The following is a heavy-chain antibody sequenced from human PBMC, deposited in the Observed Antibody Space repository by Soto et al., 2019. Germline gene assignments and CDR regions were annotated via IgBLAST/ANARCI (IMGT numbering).Heavy chain of an antibody. CDR3: ARDRRRHCSSTSCAWGEN. J-gene: IGHJ4*02. CDR2: IYYSGST. V-gene: IGHV4-31*03. D-gene: IGHD2-2*01. CDR1: GGSISSGGYY. Sequence: SETLSLTCTVSGGSISSGGYYWSWIRQHPGQGLEWIGYIYYSGSTYYNPSLKSRVTISVDTSKNQFSLKLSSVTAADTAVYYGARDRRRHCSSTSCAWGENWGQGTLVSVSS.